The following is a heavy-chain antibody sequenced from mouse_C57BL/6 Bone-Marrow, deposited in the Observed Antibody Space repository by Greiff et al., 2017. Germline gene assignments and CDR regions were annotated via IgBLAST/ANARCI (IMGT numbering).Heavy chain of an antibody. CDR3: TNYYGSNWYFDV. D-gene: IGHD1-1*01. V-gene: IGHV14-1*01. J-gene: IGHJ1*03. Sequence: VQLQQSGAELVRPGASVKLSCTASGFTFKDYYMHWVKQRPEQGLEWIGRIDPEGGDTDYAPKFQGKATLTADTSSNTAYLQLSSLTSEDTAVYYGTNYYGSNWYFDVWGTGTTVTVSA. CDR2: IDPEGGDT. CDR1: GFTFKDYY.